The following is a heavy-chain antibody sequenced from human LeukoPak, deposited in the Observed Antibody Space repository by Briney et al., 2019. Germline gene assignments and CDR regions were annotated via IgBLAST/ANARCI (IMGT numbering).Heavy chain of an antibody. D-gene: IGHD2-2*01. J-gene: IGHJ5*02. V-gene: IGHV1-8*01. CDR2: MNPNSGNT. Sequence: GASVKVSCKASGYTFTSYDINWVRQATGQGLEWMGWMNPNSGNTGYAQKFQGRVTMTRNTSISTAYMELRSLRSDDTAVYYCARVSSSGPDIVVVPAAHTWFDPWGQGTLVTASS. CDR3: ARVSSSGPDIVVVPAAHTWFDP. CDR1: GYTFTSYD.